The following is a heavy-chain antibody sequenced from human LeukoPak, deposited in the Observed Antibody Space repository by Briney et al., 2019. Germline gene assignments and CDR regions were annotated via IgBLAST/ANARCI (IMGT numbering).Heavy chain of an antibody. J-gene: IGHJ6*03. D-gene: IGHD6-19*01. CDR1: GFTFSRYW. CDR2: IKQEGREK. V-gene: IGHV3-7*01. CDR3: ARATPMYSSGWGHHYYMDV. Sequence: GGSLTLSCAASGFTFSRYWVRWVRQARGKGGEWVANIKQEGREKYYVDCVKGRFNITRDNAKNSLYLQMNILRAEDTAVYYCARATPMYSSGWGHHYYMDVWGKGTTVTVSS.